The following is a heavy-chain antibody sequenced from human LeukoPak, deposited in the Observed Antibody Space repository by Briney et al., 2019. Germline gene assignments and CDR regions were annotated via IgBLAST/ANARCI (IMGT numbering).Heavy chain of an antibody. D-gene: IGHD1-1*01. J-gene: IGHJ4*02. Sequence: GGSLRLSCAASGFTFTSHAVHWVRHAPGKGLEWVAVLSDAGRVTLYSDSVKGRFTVSRDNPNNTLFLQMNSLRAEDSAVYYCARDIRGYIQSDGYFDYWGRGTLVTVSS. CDR3: ARDIRGYIQSDGYFDY. V-gene: IGHV3-30*04. CDR1: GFTFTSHA. CDR2: LSDAGRVT.